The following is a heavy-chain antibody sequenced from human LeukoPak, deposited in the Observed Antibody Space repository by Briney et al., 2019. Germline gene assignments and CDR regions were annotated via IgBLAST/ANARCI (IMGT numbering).Heavy chain of an antibody. D-gene: IGHD3-10*01. Sequence: SQTLSLTCTVSGGSISSGGYYWSWIRQHPGKGLEWIGYIYYSGSTYYNPSLKSRVTISVDTSKNQFSLKLSSVTAADTAVYYCARSYGSGTYSWYFDLWGRGTLVTVSS. J-gene: IGHJ2*01. CDR3: ARSYGSGTYSWYFDL. V-gene: IGHV4-31*03. CDR1: GGSISSGGYY. CDR2: IYYSGST.